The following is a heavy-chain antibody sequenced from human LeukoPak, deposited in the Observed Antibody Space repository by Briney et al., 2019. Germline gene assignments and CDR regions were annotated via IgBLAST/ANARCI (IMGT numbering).Heavy chain of an antibody. J-gene: IGHJ4*02. Sequence: GGSLRLSCAASGSTFSNYVMSWVRQAPGKGLEWASAITDSGGNTYYADSVKGRFTISRDNSKNTLYLQMNSLRAEDTAVYYCAKNRPYGSGSYYSVWGQGTLVTVSS. V-gene: IGHV3-23*01. D-gene: IGHD3-10*01. CDR1: GSTFSNYV. CDR2: ITDSGGNT. CDR3: AKNRPYGSGSYYSV.